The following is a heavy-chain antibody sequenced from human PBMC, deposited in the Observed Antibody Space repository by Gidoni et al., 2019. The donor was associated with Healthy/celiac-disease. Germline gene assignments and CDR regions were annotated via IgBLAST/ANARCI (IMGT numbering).Heavy chain of an antibody. D-gene: IGHD3-3*01. J-gene: IGHJ3*02. CDR3: ARVSDDPDFWSDPYSRGGAFDI. CDR2: IKQDGSEK. V-gene: IGHV3-7*03. Sequence: EVQLVESGGGLVQPGGSLRLSCAASGFTFSSYWMSWVRQAPGKGLEWVANIKQDGSEKYYVDSVKGRFTISRDNAKNSLYLQMNSLRAEDTAVYYCARVSDDPDFWSDPYSRGGAFDIWGKGTMVTVSS. CDR1: GFTFSSYW.